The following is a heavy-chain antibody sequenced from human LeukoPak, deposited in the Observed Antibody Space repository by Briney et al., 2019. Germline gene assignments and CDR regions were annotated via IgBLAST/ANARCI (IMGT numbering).Heavy chain of an antibody. CDR1: GYTFTSYY. D-gene: IGHD3-9*01. CDR3: ASHYYDILTAPPQSHYYYYGMDV. Sequence: ASVKVSCTASGYTFTSYYMRWVRQAPGQGLEWMGIINPSGGSTSYAQKFQGRVTMTRDTSTSTVYMELSSLRSEDTAVYYCASHYYDILTAPPQSHYYYYGMDVWGQGTTVTVSS. J-gene: IGHJ6*02. CDR2: INPSGGST. V-gene: IGHV1-46*01.